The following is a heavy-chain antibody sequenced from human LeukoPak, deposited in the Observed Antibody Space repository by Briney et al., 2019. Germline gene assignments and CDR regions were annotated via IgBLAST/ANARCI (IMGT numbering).Heavy chain of an antibody. V-gene: IGHV1-8*01. J-gene: IGHJ6*02. Sequence: ASVTVSCKASGYTFTSYDINWVRQATGQGLEWMGWKNPNSGNTGYAQKFQGRVTMTRNTSISTAYMELSSLRSEDTAVYYCARVQEVVVAATLYYYGMDVWGQGTTVTVSS. CDR3: ARVQEVVVAATLYYYGMDV. D-gene: IGHD2-15*01. CDR2: KNPNSGNT. CDR1: GYTFTSYD.